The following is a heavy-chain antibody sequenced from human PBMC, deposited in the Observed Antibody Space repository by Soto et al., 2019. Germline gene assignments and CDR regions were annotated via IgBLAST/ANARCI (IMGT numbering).Heavy chain of an antibody. CDR1: GFTFSTYY. J-gene: IGHJ6*02. CDR2: ITSDGSST. D-gene: IGHD3-10*01. V-gene: IGHV3-74*01. CDR3: SREGSGGFGDF. Sequence: EVQLVESGGGLVQPGGSLRLSCAASGFTFSTYYMNWVRQAPGKGLGWVARITSDGSSTTYADSVKGRFTISRDNAKNTLYLHMNSLRAEAKAVYSCSREGSGGFGDFWGQGTTVTVSS.